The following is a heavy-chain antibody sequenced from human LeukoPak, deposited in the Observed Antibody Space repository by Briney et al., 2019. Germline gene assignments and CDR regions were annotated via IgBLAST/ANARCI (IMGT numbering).Heavy chain of an antibody. V-gene: IGHV4-39*07. CDR2: INYRGTT. CDR1: GDSISSRSYY. Sequence: SETLSLTCSVSGDSISSRSYYWAWIRQPPEKGLEWIGSINYRGTTYYNPYLKSRVTLSVDTSKDQFSLTLNSVSAADTAVYFCVREVDGSSSSHSGEGSLVTVSS. D-gene: IGHD6-6*01. CDR3: VREVDGSSSSH. J-gene: IGHJ4*02.